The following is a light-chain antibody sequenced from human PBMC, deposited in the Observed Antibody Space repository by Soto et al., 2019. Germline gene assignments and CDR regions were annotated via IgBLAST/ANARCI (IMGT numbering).Light chain of an antibody. CDR1: QSVSSY. J-gene: IGKJ1*01. CDR3: HQRSNWPQCT. Sequence: EIVLTQSPATLSLSPGERATLSCRASQSVSSYLAWYQQKPGQAPRLLIYDASNRATGIPARFSGSGSGTDFTLTISSLEPEDFAVYYCHQRSNWPQCTSGQGT. CDR2: DAS. V-gene: IGKV3-11*01.